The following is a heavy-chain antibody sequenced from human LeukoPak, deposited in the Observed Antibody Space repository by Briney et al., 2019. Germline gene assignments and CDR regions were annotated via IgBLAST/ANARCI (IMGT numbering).Heavy chain of an antibody. D-gene: IGHD3-10*01. V-gene: IGHV3-30*18. CDR3: AKARPATMVRGVLDY. J-gene: IGHJ4*02. CDR2: ISYDGSNK. CDR1: GFTFSSYG. Sequence: GGSLRLSCAASGFTFSSYGMHWVRRAPGKGLEWVAVISYDGSNKYYADSVKGRFTISRDNSKNTLYLQMNSLRAEDTAVYYCAKARPATMVRGVLDYWGQGTLVTVSS.